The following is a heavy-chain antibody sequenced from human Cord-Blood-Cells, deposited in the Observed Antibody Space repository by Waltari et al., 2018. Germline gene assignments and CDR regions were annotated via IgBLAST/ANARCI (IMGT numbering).Heavy chain of an antibody. D-gene: IGHD3-3*01. CDR2: MNPNSGNT. V-gene: IGHV1-8*01. CDR3: ARANYDFWSGYLRSELSNWFDP. J-gene: IGHJ5*02. CDR1: SYD. Sequence: SYDINWVRQATGQGLEWMGWMNPNSGNTGYEQKFQGRVTMTRNTSISTAYMELSSLRSEDTAVYYCARANYDFWSGYLRSELSNWFDPWGQGTLVTVSS.